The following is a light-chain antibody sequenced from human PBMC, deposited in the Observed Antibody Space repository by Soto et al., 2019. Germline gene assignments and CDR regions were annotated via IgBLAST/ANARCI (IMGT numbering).Light chain of an antibody. CDR1: SSDVGGYNY. Sequence: QSALTQPASVSGSPGQSITISCTGTSSDVGGYNYVSWYQQHPGKAPKLMIYEVSNRPSRVSNRFSGSKSGNTASLTISGLQAEDEADYYCSSYTSSSIDYVFGTGPKLTVL. CDR2: EVS. V-gene: IGLV2-14*01. J-gene: IGLJ1*01. CDR3: SSYTSSSIDYV.